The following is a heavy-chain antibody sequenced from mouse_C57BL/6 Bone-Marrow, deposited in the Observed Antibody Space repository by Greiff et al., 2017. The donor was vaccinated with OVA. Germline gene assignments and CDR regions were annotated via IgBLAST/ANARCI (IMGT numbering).Heavy chain of an antibody. D-gene: IGHD1-1*01. V-gene: IGHV14-2*01. Sequence: EVQLQQSGAELVKPGASVKLSCTASGFNIKDYYMHWVKQRTEQGLEWIGRIDPEDGETKYARKFQGKATITAETSSNTAYLQLSSLTSEDTAVYYCARTTVVENYAMDYWGQGTSVTVSS. J-gene: IGHJ4*01. CDR3: ARTTVVENYAMDY. CDR2: IDPEDGET. CDR1: GFNIKDYY.